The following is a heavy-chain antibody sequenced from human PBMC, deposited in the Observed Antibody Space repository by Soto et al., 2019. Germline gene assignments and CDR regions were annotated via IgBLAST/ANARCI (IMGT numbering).Heavy chain of an antibody. CDR1: GYTLTELS. D-gene: IGHD3-10*01. J-gene: IGHJ4*02. CDR3: ATAPRIYYYGSGSSFDY. V-gene: IGHV1-24*01. Sequence: ASVKGSCKVSGYTLTELSMHWVRQAPGKGLEWMGGFDPEDGETIYAQKFQGRVTMTEDTSTDTAYMELSSLRSEDTAVYYCATAPRIYYYGSGSSFDYWGQGTLVTVPQ. CDR2: FDPEDGET.